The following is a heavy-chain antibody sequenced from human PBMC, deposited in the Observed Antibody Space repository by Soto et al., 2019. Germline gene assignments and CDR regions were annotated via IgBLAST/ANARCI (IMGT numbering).Heavy chain of an antibody. CDR3: AKEDTSSGSLDY. CDR2: ISDSGATT. V-gene: IGHV3-23*01. Sequence: GGSLRLSCAASGFPFGENAMSWVRQAPGKGLEWVSGISDSGATTYYADSVRGRFTISRDNSKNTLYLQMKSLRAEDSASYYCAKEDTSSGSLDYWGQGALVTSPQ. CDR1: GFPFGENA. D-gene: IGHD6-19*01. J-gene: IGHJ4*02.